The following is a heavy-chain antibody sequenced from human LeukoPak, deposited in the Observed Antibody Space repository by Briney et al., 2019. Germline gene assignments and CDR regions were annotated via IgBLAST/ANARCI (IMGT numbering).Heavy chain of an antibody. Sequence: GGSLRLSCAASGFTFSTYGMHWVRQAPGKGLEWVAVISYDGSNKYYADSVKGRFTISRDNSKNTLYRQMDSLRAEDTAVYYCANREYHLPALYWGQGTLVTVSS. J-gene: IGHJ4*02. CDR2: ISYDGSNK. CDR3: ANREYHLPALY. D-gene: IGHD2-2*01. V-gene: IGHV3-30*18. CDR1: GFTFSTYG.